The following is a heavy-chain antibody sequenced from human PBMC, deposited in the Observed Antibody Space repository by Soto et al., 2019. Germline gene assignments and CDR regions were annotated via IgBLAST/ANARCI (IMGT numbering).Heavy chain of an antibody. CDR2: INPSGGST. J-gene: IGHJ3*02. V-gene: IGHV1-46*01. Sequence: XSVKVSCEASGYTFTSYYMHWVRQAPVQGLEWMGIINPSGGSTSYAQKFQGRVTMTRDTSTSTVYMELSSLRSEDTAVYYCARFEEQLVDAFDIWGQGTMVTVSS. CDR3: ARFEEQLVDAFDI. CDR1: GYTFTSYY. D-gene: IGHD6-13*01.